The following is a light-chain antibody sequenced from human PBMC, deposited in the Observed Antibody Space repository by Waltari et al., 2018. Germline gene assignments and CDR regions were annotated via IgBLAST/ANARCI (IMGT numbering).Light chain of an antibody. CDR2: TTS. CDR3: QQSFSMPPT. V-gene: IGKV1-39*01. J-gene: IGKJ4*01. Sequence: DIQMTQSPSSLSASVGDNVTITCRASPTIDKYLNWYQQKPGKAPRHLIHTTSSLQGGVPSRFSGSGSGSEFALTIASLQPEDSATYYCQQSFSMPPTFGGGIKVEI. CDR1: PTIDKY.